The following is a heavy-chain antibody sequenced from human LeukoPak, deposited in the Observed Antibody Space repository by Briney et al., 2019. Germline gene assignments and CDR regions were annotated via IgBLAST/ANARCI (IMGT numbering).Heavy chain of an antibody. Sequence: SETLSLTCTVSGASITSRNYFWAWVRQPPGKGLEWIGTIYYGGSTYYNPSLKSRVSISVDMSKNHFSLKLNSVTAADTAVYYCARDGGMFSYSSGSYQDGMDVWGQGTTVTVSS. J-gene: IGHJ6*02. D-gene: IGHD3-10*01. CDR1: GASITSRNYF. V-gene: IGHV4-39*07. CDR3: ARDGGMFSYSSGSYQDGMDV. CDR2: IYYGGST.